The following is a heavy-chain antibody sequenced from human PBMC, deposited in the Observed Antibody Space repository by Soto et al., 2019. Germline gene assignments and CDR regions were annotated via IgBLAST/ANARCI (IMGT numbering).Heavy chain of an antibody. J-gene: IGHJ4*02. CDR2: IYYSGST. CDR1: GGSISSGGYY. Sequence: PSETLSLTCTVSGGSISSGGYYWSWIRQHPGKGLEWIGYIYYSGSTYYNPSLKSRVTISVDTSKNQFSLKLSSVTAADTAVYYCASFRSTTVTAFDYWGQGTLVTVSS. V-gene: IGHV4-31*03. D-gene: IGHD4-17*01. CDR3: ASFRSTTVTAFDY.